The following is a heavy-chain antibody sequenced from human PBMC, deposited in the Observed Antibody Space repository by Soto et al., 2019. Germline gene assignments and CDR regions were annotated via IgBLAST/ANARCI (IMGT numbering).Heavy chain of an antibody. CDR3: ARGGKVRYFYWLPTARVGYYGMDV. CDR1: GYTFTSYD. D-gene: IGHD3-9*01. V-gene: IGHV1-8*01. CDR2: MNPNSGNT. Sequence: QVQLVQSGAEVKKPGASVKVSCKASGYTFTSYDINWVRQATGQGLEWMGWMNPNSGNTGYAQKFQGRVTMTRNTSISTAYMELSSLRSEDTAVYYCARGGKVRYFYWLPTARVGYYGMDVWGQGTTVTVSS. J-gene: IGHJ6*02.